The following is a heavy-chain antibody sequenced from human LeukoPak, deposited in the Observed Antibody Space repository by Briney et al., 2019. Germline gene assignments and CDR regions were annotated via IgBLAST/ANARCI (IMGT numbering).Heavy chain of an antibody. J-gene: IGHJ4*02. D-gene: IGHD1-26*01. CDR2: ISGSGAST. CDR3: AKDVGKWESLHFFDY. Sequence: GGSLRLSCLTSGFTLSTNAMSWVRQVPGKGLEWISGISGSGASTYYADSVTGRFTISRDNSRNTLYLQMNSLRGDDTAVYYCAKDVGKWESLHFFDYWGQGTLVTVSS. CDR1: GFTLSTNA. V-gene: IGHV3-23*01.